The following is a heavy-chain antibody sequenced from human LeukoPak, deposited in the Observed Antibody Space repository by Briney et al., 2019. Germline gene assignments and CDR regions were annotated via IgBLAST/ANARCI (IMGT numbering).Heavy chain of an antibody. D-gene: IGHD3-16*01. V-gene: IGHV3-23*01. CDR3: ARGDRDPFDY. CDR1: GFTFSSYA. Sequence: PGGSLRLSCAASGFTFSSYAMRWVRQAPGKGLEWVSTISGSGGSTYYADSVKGRFTISRDNSKNTLYLQLNSLTAEDTAAYYWARGDRDPFDYRGQGTLVTVSS. CDR2: ISGSGGST. J-gene: IGHJ4*02.